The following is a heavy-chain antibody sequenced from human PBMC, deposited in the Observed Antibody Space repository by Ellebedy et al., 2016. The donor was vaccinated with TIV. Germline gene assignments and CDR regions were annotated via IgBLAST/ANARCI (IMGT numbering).Heavy chain of an antibody. V-gene: IGHV3-7*01. D-gene: IGHD3-16*01. CDR3: ARYVRALDY. CDR2: IKADGSEK. CDR1: GLSFSDYW. Sequence: GESLKISCAASGLSFSDYWMSWIRQAPGKGLEWVAYIKADGSEKYYLDSVKGRFTISRDNAKNSRYLQMNSLRAEDTAVYYCARYVRALDYWGQGTLVTLSS. J-gene: IGHJ4*02.